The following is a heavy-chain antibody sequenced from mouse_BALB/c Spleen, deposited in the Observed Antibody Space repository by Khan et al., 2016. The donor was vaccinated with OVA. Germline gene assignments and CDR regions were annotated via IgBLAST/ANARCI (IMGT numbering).Heavy chain of an antibody. D-gene: IGHD2-14*01. CDR3: ARIYYRYDEGYWYFDV. CDR2: INSNGGTS. J-gene: IGHJ1*01. V-gene: IGHV5-6-3*01. Sequence: EVELVESGGGLVQPGGSLKLSCAASGFTFSGYGMSWVRQTPDKRLELVATINSNGGTSYYPDSVKGRFTLSRDNAKNTLHLQMSSLKSADTAMXYCARIYYRYDEGYWYFDVWGAGTTVTVSS. CDR1: GFTFSGYG.